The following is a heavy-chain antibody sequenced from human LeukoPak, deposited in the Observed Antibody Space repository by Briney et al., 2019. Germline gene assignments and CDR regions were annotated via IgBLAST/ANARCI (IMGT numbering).Heavy chain of an antibody. CDR3: ARDLTPRYSSSWKQIGDY. CDR1: GYTFTSYY. D-gene: IGHD6-13*01. Sequence: GASVKVSCKASGYTFTSYYMHWVRQAPGQGLEWMGIINPSGGSTSYAQKFQGRVTMTRDTSTSTVYMELSSLRSEDTAVYYCARDLTPRYSSSWKQIGDYWGQGTLVTVSS. V-gene: IGHV1-46*01. J-gene: IGHJ4*02. CDR2: INPSGGST.